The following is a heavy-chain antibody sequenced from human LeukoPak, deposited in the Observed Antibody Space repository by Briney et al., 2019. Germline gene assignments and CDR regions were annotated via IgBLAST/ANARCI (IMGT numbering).Heavy chain of an antibody. V-gene: IGHV4-39*01. CDR1: GDSISSYNHY. Sequence: PSETLSLTCTVSGDSISSYNHYWGWIRQPPGKGLEWLGSICYGGSTHDNPSLKSRVTISVDTSKNQFSLRVTSATAADTAEYYCARMMYGNGWNRYYFDYWGQGTLVTVSS. J-gene: IGHJ4*02. CDR3: ARMMYGNGWNRYYFDY. CDR2: ICYGGST. D-gene: IGHD6-19*01.